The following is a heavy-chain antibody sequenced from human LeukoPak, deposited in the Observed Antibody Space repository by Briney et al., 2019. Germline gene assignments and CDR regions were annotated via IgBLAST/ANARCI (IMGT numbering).Heavy chain of an antibody. CDR2: IYHSGST. V-gene: IGHV4-59*11. CDR3: ARDLGFTKGNAFDI. Sequence: SETLSLTCTVSGGSISSLYWSWVRQPPGKGLEWIGYIYHSGSTNYNPSLKSRVTISVDTSKNRFSLKLSSVTAADTAVYYCARDLGFTKGNAFDIWGQGTMVTVSS. CDR1: GGSISSLY. D-gene: IGHD2-8*01. J-gene: IGHJ3*02.